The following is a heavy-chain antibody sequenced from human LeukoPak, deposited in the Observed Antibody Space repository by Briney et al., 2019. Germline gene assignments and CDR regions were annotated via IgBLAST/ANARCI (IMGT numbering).Heavy chain of an antibody. CDR1: GFTFSSYG. J-gene: IGHJ4*02. CDR2: ISYDGSNK. D-gene: IGHD4-17*01. V-gene: IGHV3-30*18. CDR3: AKVHYGDYLPDY. Sequence: GGSLRLSCAASGFTFSSYGVHWVRQAPGKGLEWVAVISYDGSNKYYADSVKGRFTISRDNSKNTLYLQMNSLRAEDTAVYYCAKVHYGDYLPDYWGQGTLVTVSS.